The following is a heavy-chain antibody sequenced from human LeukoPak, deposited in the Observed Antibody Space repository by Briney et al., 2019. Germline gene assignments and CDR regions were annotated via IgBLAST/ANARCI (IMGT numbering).Heavy chain of an antibody. CDR1: GDSISNYY. Sequence: SETLSLTCTVSGDSISNYYWSWIRQPPGKGLEWIGYIYYSGTTNYNPSLKSRVTISLDTSKNQFSLKLSSVTAADTAVYYCVRGPYGSSISNWFDPWGQGLLVTVSS. CDR2: IYYSGTT. J-gene: IGHJ5*02. CDR3: VRGPYGSSISNWFDP. D-gene: IGHD3-10*01. V-gene: IGHV4-59*01.